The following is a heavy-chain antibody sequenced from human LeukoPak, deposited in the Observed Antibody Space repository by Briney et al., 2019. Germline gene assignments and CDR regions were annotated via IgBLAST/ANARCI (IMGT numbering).Heavy chain of an antibody. CDR2: ISSGSTTI. J-gene: IGHJ4*02. CDR1: GFTFSTYS. V-gene: IGHV3-48*01. CDR3: ATPFDY. Sequence: GGSLRLSCAASGFTFSTYSMNWVRQAPGKGLEWVSYISSGSTTIYYAHSVEGRFTISRDNAKNSLYLQMNSLRAEDTAVYYSATPFDYWGQGTLVTVSS.